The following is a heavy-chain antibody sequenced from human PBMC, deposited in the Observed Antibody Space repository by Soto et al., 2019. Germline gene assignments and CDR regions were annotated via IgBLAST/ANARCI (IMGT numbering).Heavy chain of an antibody. D-gene: IGHD4-17*01. CDR1: GGSISPYY. J-gene: IGHJ1*01. V-gene: IGHV4-59*01. Sequence: QVQLQESGPGLVKPSETLSLTCTVSGGSISPYYWSWIRQPPGKGLEWIGHIHYLGGTKYNPSLRSRVTISEDPSRSQFSLKLSSVTAADTSVYYCTRSVLLGDEYFLHWVQGSVVIVS. CDR3: TRSVLLGDEYFLH. CDR2: IHYLGGT.